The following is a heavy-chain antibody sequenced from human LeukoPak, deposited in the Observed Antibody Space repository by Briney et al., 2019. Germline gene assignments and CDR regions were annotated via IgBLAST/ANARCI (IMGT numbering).Heavy chain of an antibody. CDR1: GFTVNNDY. CDR2: IYSSGST. J-gene: IGHJ4*02. CDR3: ARDLGYYASSAN. V-gene: IGHV3-53*01. Sequence: SGGSLRLSCAASGFTVNNDYMSWVRQAPGKGLEWVSVIYSSGSTYYADSVKGRFTISRDISKNSLCLQMTSLRAEDTAVYYCARDLGYYASSANWGQGTLVTVSS. D-gene: IGHD3-22*01.